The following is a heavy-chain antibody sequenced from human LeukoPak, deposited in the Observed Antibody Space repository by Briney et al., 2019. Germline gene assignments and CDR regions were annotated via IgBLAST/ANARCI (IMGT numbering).Heavy chain of an antibody. J-gene: IGHJ6*02. CDR2: IYYSGST. Sequence: PSETLSLTCTVSGGSISSYYWSWIRQPPGKGLEWIGYIYYSGSTNYNPSLKSRVTISVDTSKNQFSLKLSSVTAADTAVYYCARVLPADYYDSSGYQGGMDVWGQGTTVTVSS. D-gene: IGHD3-22*01. CDR3: ARVLPADYYDSSGYQGGMDV. CDR1: GGSISSYY. V-gene: IGHV4-59*01.